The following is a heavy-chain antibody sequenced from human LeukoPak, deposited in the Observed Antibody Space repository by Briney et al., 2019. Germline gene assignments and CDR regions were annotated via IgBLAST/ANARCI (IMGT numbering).Heavy chain of an antibody. CDR1: EYTFINYY. D-gene: IGHD3-3*01. J-gene: IGHJ5*02. CDR3: ARGAISRNWFDP. CDR2: ISAYNGNT. Sequence: ASVKVSCKASEYTFINYYLHWVRQAPGQGLEWMGWISAYNGNTNYAQKLQGRVTMTTDTSTSTAYMELRSLRSDDTAVYYCARGAISRNWFDPWGQGTLVTVSS. V-gene: IGHV1-18*04.